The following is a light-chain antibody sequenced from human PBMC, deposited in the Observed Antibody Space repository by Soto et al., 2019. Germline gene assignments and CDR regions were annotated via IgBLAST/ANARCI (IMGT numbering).Light chain of an antibody. CDR3: ASYTSTYTYV. J-gene: IGLJ1*01. CDR1: GSDVGGYEY. Sequence: QSVLTQPASVSGSPGQSITISCTGTGSDVGGYEYVSWYQQHPGKVPKLMIYEVSDRPSGVSTRFSGSKSGNTASLTISGLQAGDEADYYCASYTSTYTYVFGSGTKV. V-gene: IGLV2-14*01. CDR2: EVS.